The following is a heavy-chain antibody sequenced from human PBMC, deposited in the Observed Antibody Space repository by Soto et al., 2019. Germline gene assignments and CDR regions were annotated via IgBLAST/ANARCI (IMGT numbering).Heavy chain of an antibody. J-gene: IGHJ6*02. CDR2: IYYSGST. D-gene: IGHD3-3*01. CDR1: GGSISSGDYD. CDR3: ARSVRYDVWSGYLTSCYGTDA. V-gene: IGHV4-30-4*02. Sequence: SDALSLTSTPSGGSISSGDYDWSWIRQPPGKGLEWIGYIYYSGSTYYNPSLKSRVTISVDTSKNQFSLTLSSVTAADTAAYYCARSVRYDVWSGYLTSCYGTDACGQGTPFTVAS.